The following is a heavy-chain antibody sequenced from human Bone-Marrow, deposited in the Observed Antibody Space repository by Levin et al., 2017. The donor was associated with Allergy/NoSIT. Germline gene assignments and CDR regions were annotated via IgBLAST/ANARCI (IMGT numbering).Heavy chain of an antibody. CDR2: ISYDGSNK. CDR1: GFTFSSYG. V-gene: IGHV3-30*18. Sequence: SCAASGFTFSSYGMHWVRQAPGKGLEWVAVISYDGSNKYYADSVKGRFTISRDNSKNTLYLQMNSLRAEDTAVYYCAKDGGYCSSPSCYAASYFDYWGQGTLVTVSS. D-gene: IGHD2-2*01. CDR3: AKDGGYCSSPSCYAASYFDY. J-gene: IGHJ4*02.